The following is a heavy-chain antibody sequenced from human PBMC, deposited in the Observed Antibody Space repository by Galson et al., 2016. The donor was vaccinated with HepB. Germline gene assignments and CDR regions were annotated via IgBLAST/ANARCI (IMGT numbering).Heavy chain of an antibody. V-gene: IGHV3-30*09. CDR3: ARGMGVVLRVIADLFDY. D-gene: IGHD3-16*02. J-gene: IGHJ4*02. Sequence: LRLSCAASGFTLNNYALNWVRQAPGKGLEWVALIPYDGSNRYYGDPVRGRFAISRDNAKNSLYLQMNSLRAEDTVVYYCARGMGVVLRVIADLFDYWGQGTLVTVSS. CDR2: IPYDGSNR. CDR1: GFTLNNYA.